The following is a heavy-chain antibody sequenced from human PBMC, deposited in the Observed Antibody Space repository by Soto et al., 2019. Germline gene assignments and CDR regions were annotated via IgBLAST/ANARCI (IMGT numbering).Heavy chain of an antibody. V-gene: IGHV2-5*02. Sequence: QVTLKEAGPTLLKPTQTLTLTCTFSGFSLSTSGMGVGWIRQPPGKALEWLALIYWDDDRRHSPSLKSRLTIPKDTSKNQVVLTMTNMDPVDTATYYCARRYYDTLTGLPYYFDCWGQGTLVTVSS. CDR3: ARRYYDTLTGLPYYFDC. J-gene: IGHJ4*02. CDR1: GFSLSTSGMG. CDR2: IYWDDDR. D-gene: IGHD3-9*01.